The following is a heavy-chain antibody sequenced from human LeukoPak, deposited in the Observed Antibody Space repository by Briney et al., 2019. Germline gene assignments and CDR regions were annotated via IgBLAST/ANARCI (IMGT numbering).Heavy chain of an antibody. CDR3: ARRSGNFQADYNFDY. J-gene: IGHJ4*02. CDR1: GYIFTNYW. Sequence: GESLKISCQGSGYIFTNYWIAWVRQMPGKGLERMGIIYPGDSDTRYSPSFQGQVTISADKSISTAYLQWSSLKASDTAMYYCARRSGNFQADYNFDYWGQGTLVTVSS. CDR2: IYPGDSDT. V-gene: IGHV5-51*01. D-gene: IGHD1-26*01.